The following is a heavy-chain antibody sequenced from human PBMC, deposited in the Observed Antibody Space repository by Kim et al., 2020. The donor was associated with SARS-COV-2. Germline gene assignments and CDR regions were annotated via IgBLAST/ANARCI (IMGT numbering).Heavy chain of an antibody. CDR1: GFTFSDYY. CDR3: ARDSLYYDILTGYHRAFDY. CDR2: ISSSGSTI. D-gene: IGHD3-9*01. Sequence: GGSLRLSCAASGFTFSDYYMSWIRQAPGKGLEWVSYISSSGSTIYYADSVKGRFTISRDNAKNSLYLQMNSLRAEDTAVYYCARDSLYYDILTGYHRAFDYWGQGTLVTVSS. J-gene: IGHJ4*02. V-gene: IGHV3-11*04.